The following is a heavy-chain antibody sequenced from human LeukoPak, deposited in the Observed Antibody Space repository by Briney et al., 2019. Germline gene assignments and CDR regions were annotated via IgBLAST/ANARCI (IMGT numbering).Heavy chain of an antibody. Sequence: GGSLRLSCAASGFTFDDYAMHWVRQAPGKGLEWVSGISWSSGSIGYADSVKGRFTISRDNAKNSLYLQMNSLRAEDTALYYCAKGEGYTPSYYGMDVWGQGTTVTVSS. V-gene: IGHV3-9*01. D-gene: IGHD5-24*01. J-gene: IGHJ6*02. CDR3: AKGEGYTPSYYGMDV. CDR2: ISWSSGSI. CDR1: GFTFDDYA.